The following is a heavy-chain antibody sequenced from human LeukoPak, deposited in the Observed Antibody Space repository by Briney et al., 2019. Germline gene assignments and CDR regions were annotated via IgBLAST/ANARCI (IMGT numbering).Heavy chain of an antibody. D-gene: IGHD3-10*01. Sequence: PGASLRLSCAASGFTFSNYAMSWVRQAPGKGLEWVSAITGSGGDTYYADSVKGRFTISRDNSKNTLYLQMNSLRSEDTAVYYCAKEIGPIGDWGQGTLVTVSS. CDR2: ITGSGGDT. V-gene: IGHV3-23*01. J-gene: IGHJ4*02. CDR1: GFTFSNYA. CDR3: AKEIGPIGD.